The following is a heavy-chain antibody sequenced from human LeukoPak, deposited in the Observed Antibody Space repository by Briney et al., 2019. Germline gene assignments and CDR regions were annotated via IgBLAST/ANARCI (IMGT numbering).Heavy chain of an antibody. Sequence: ASVKVSCKASGYTFTGYYMHWVRQAPGQGLEWMGWINPNSGGTNYAQKFQGRVTMTRDTSITTAYMELSRLRSDDTAVYYCARASWFGELSDAFDIWGQETMVTVSS. CDR2: INPNSGGT. V-gene: IGHV1-2*02. CDR1: GYTFTGYY. J-gene: IGHJ3*02. CDR3: ARASWFGELSDAFDI. D-gene: IGHD3-10*01.